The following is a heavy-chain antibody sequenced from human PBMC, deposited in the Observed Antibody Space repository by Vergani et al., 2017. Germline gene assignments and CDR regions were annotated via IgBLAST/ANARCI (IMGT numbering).Heavy chain of an antibody. CDR2: ISYDGSNK. CDR3: AKNSYSSGAPGYFDL. V-gene: IGHV3-30-3*01. J-gene: IGHJ2*01. CDR1: GFTFSSYA. D-gene: IGHD6-19*01. Sequence: QVQLVESGGGVVQPGRSLRLSCAASGFTFSSYAMHWVRQAPGKGREWVAVISYDGSNKYYADSVKGRFTISQENSKNTLYLQMNSLRAEDTAVYYGAKNSYSSGAPGYFDLWGRGTLVTVSS.